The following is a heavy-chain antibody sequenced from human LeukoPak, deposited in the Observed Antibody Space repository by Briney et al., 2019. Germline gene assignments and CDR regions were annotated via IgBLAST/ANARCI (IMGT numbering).Heavy chain of an antibody. CDR3: ASSQTYYYDSSGLPH. CDR1: GGTFSSYA. Sequence: ASVKVSCKASGGTFSSYAISWVRQAPGQGLEWMGRFIPIFGTANYAQKFQGRVTITTDESTSTAYMELSSLRSEDTAVYYCASSQTYYYDSSGLPHWGQGTLVTVSS. D-gene: IGHD3-22*01. J-gene: IGHJ1*01. V-gene: IGHV1-69*05. CDR2: FIPIFGTA.